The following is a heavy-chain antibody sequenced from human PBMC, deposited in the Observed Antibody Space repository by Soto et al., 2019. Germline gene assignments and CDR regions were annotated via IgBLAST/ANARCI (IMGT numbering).Heavy chain of an antibody. CDR1: GGSISGSYYY. CDR3: ARGMVQEGDYGEIYYYYTMDV. CDR2: ISYSGST. D-gene: IGHD4-17*01. J-gene: IGHJ6*02. V-gene: IGHV4-31*11. Sequence: KPSETLSLTCAVSGGSISGSYYYWSWVRQFPGKGLEWVGYISYSGSTSYNPSLRSRVTISADRSKNQLSLKVSSVTAADTAVYYCARGMVQEGDYGEIYYYYTMDVWGQGTTVTVSS.